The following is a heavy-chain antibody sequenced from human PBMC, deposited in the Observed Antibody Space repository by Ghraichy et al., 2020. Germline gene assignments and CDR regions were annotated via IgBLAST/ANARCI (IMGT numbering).Heavy chain of an antibody. CDR3: ARGPRGWGYCSSTSCYADY. D-gene: IGHD2-2*01. CDR2: ISSSSSTI. V-gene: IGHV3-48*02. Sequence: GGSLRLSCAASGFTFSSYSMNWVRQAPGKGLEWVSYISSSSSTIYYADSVKGRFTISRDNAKNSLYLQMNSLRDEDTAVYYCARGPRGWGYCSSTSCYADYWGQGTLVTVSS. CDR1: GFTFSSYS. J-gene: IGHJ4*02.